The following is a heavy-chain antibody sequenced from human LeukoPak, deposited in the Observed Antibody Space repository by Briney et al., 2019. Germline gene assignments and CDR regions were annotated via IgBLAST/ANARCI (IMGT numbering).Heavy chain of an antibody. J-gene: IGHJ5*02. D-gene: IGHD6-6*01. Sequence: AASVTVSCTASGYTFTGYYMHWVRQAPGQGLEWMGRINPNSGGTNYAQKFQGRVTMTRDTSASTAYMELSSLRSEDTAVYYCARGSYGTLSPWGQGTLVTVSS. CDR3: ARGSYGTLSP. CDR2: INPNSGGT. V-gene: IGHV1-2*06. CDR1: GYTFTGYY.